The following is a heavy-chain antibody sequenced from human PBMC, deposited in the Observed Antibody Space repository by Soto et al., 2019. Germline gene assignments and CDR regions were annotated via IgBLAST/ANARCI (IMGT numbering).Heavy chain of an antibody. CDR2: INHSGST. V-gene: IGHV4-34*01. CDR1: GGSFSGYY. Sequence: QVQLQQWGAGLLKPSETLSLTCAVYGGSFSGYYWSWIRQPPGKGLEWIGEINHSGSTNYNPSLKSRVTISVDTSKNQFSLKLSSVTAADTAVYYCARFMVRGVNYYYYYGMDVWGQGTTVTVSS. D-gene: IGHD3-10*01. J-gene: IGHJ6*02. CDR3: ARFMVRGVNYYYYYGMDV.